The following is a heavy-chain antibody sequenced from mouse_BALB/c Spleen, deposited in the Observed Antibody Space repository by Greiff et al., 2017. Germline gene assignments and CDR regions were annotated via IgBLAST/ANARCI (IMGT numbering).Heavy chain of an antibody. CDR3: ARGGGYDADYYCDY. V-gene: IGHV5-6-5*01. CDR1: GFTFSSYA. CDR2: ISSGGST. Sequence: EVMLVESGGGLVKPGGSLKLSCAASGFTFSSYAMSWVRQTPEQRLEWVASISSGGSTYYPDSVKGRFTISRDNARNILYLQMSSLRSEDAAMYYCARGGGYDADYYCDYWGQGTTLTVSS. J-gene: IGHJ2*01. D-gene: IGHD2-2*01.